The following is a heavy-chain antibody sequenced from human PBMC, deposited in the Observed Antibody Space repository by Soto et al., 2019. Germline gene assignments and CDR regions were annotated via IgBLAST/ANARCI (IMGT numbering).Heavy chain of an antibody. D-gene: IGHD1-26*01. V-gene: IGHV1-46*03. Sequence: AASVKVSCKASGYTFSDYYMHWGRQAPGQGLEWVGIINPSGDRTTYAQKFQDRVTMTRDAATSTLYMELSSLTSEDTAVYYCAREVQTGLGATSHWGQGTLVTVSS. CDR1: GYTFSDYY. J-gene: IGHJ4*02. CDR3: AREVQTGLGATSH. CDR2: INPSGDRT.